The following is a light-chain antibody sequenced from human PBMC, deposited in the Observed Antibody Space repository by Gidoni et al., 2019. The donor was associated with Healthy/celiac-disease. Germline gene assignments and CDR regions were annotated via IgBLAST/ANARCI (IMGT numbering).Light chain of an antibody. CDR2: KAS. CDR3: QQYNSYPWT. Sequence: DIQRTQSPSTLSASVGDRVTITCRDSQSISSWLAWYQQKPGKAPKLLFYKASSLASGVPSRFSGSGSGTDFTLTISSLQPDDFATYYCQQYNSYPWTFGQGTKVEIK. V-gene: IGKV1-5*03. J-gene: IGKJ1*01. CDR1: QSISSW.